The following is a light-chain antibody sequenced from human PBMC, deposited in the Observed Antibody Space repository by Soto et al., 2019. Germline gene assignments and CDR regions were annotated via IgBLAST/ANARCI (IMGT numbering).Light chain of an antibody. CDR3: SSYTTSSTLV. CDR1: SSDVGGYNF. V-gene: IGLV2-14*03. J-gene: IGLJ1*01. CDR2: EVS. Sequence: QSVLTQPASVFGSPGQSITISCTGTSSDVGGYNFVPWYQQHPGKAPKLMIYEVSSRPSGVSNRFSGSKSGNTASLTISGLQPEDEADYYCSSYTTSSTLVFGTGTKVTVL.